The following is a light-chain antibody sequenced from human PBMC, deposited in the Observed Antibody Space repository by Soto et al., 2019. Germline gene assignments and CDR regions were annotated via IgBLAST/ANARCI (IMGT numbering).Light chain of an antibody. CDR2: KAS. V-gene: IGKV1-5*03. CDR3: QQYNTYSRT. J-gene: IGKJ1*01. CDR1: QTISSW. Sequence: DIQMTQSPSTLSASVGDRVTITCRASQTISSWLAWYQQKPGKAPKLLIYKASTLKSGVPSRFSGSGSGTEFTLTITSLQPDDFATYYCQQYNTYSRTCGQGTKGDIK.